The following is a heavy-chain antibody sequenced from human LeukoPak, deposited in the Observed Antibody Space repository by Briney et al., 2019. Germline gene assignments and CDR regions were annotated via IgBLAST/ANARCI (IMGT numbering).Heavy chain of an antibody. V-gene: IGHV4-31*03. CDR2: IYYSGST. Sequence: SQTLSLTCTVSGGSISSGGYYWSWIRQHPGKGLEWIGYIYYSGSTYYNPSLKSRVTISVDTSKNQFSLKLSSVTAADTAVYYCARGGGWRTATTRFDPWGQGTLVTVSP. CDR3: ARGGGWRTATTRFDP. D-gene: IGHD4-17*01. J-gene: IGHJ5*02. CDR1: GGSISSGGYY.